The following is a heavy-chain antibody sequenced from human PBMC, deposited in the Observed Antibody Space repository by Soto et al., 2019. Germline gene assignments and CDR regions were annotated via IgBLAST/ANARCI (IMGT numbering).Heavy chain of an antibody. Sequence: PGESLKISCKGSGYSFTSYWIGWVRQMPGKGLEWMGIIYPGDSDTRYSPSFQGQVTISADKSISTAYLQWSSLKASDTATYYCARHIGIGAYCGGDCYLGAFDIWGQGTMVTVSS. CDR3: ARHIGIGAYCGGDCYLGAFDI. D-gene: IGHD2-21*02. J-gene: IGHJ3*02. V-gene: IGHV5-51*01. CDR2: IYPGDSDT. CDR1: GYSFTSYW.